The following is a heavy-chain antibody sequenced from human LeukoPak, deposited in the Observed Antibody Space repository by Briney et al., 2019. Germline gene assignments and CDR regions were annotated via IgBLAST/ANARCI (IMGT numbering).Heavy chain of an antibody. CDR3: ARVGKVGSTGATSFDY. CDR2: ISSSGRII. D-gene: IGHD1-26*01. CDR1: GFTFSSYE. Sequence: PGGSLRLSCAASGFTFSSYEMNWVRQAPGKGLEWVSYISSSGRIIYYADSVKGRFTISRDNAKNSLYVKTNSLRAEDTAVYYCARVGKVGSTGATSFDYWGQGTLVTVST. J-gene: IGHJ4*02. V-gene: IGHV3-48*03.